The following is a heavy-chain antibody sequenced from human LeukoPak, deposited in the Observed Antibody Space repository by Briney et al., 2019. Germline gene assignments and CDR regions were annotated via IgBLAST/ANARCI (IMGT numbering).Heavy chain of an antibody. CDR1: GFTFSNYE. Sequence: PGGSLRLSCAASGFTFSNYEMNWVRQAPGKGLEWISHISNFGDIIHYADSVESRFTISRDNAKNSLYLQMDSLRAEDTAVYYCAKDATAVVGTVYMDVWGKGTTVTISS. D-gene: IGHD6-13*01. V-gene: IGHV3-48*03. CDR3: AKDATAVVGTVYMDV. J-gene: IGHJ6*03. CDR2: ISNFGDII.